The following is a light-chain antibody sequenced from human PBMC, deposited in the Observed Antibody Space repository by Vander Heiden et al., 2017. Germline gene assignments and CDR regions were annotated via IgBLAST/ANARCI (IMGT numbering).Light chain of an antibody. CDR2: RDD. CDR1: RSDIGSKS. CDR3: ATWDDSLNDWV. J-gene: IGLJ3*02. V-gene: IGLV1-44*01. Sequence: QSLLPQPPSASGTPGHRVTTPCSGSRSDIGSKSVDWYQQFPGTAPKLLIYRDDQRPSGVPGRCSGSKSGSSASLAISGLQSEEEAEYYCATWDDSLNDWVFGGGTKLTVL.